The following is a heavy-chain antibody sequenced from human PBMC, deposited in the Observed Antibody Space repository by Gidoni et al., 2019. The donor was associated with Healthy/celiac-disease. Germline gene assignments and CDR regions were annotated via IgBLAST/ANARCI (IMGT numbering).Heavy chain of an antibody. V-gene: IGHV4-59*01. J-gene: IGHJ6*03. CDR1: GGSISSYY. CDR3: ARGLRQYYYYYYYMDV. Sequence: QVQLQESGPGLVKPSETLSLTCTVDGGSISSYYWSWIRQPPGKGLEWIGYIYYSGSTNYNPSLKSRVTISVDTSKNQFSLKLSSVTAADTAVYYCARGLRQYYYYYYYMDVWGKGTTVTVSS. D-gene: IGHD4-17*01. CDR2: IYYSGST.